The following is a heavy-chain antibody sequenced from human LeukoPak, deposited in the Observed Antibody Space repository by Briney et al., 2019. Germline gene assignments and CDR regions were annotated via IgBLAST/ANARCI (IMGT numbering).Heavy chain of an antibody. CDR3: AREGLGFSDFWSGYPLARYFDL. Sequence: GGSLRLSCAASGFTFSSYGMHWVRQAPGKGLEWVAVIWYDGSNKYYADSVKGRFTISRDNSKNTLYLQMNSLRAEDTAVYYCAREGLGFSDFWSGYPLARYFDLWGRGTLVTVSS. CDR1: GFTFSSYG. J-gene: IGHJ2*01. CDR2: IWYDGSNK. D-gene: IGHD3-3*01. V-gene: IGHV3-33*01.